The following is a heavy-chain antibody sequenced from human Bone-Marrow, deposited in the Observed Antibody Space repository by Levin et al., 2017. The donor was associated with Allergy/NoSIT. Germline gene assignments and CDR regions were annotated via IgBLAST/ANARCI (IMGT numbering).Heavy chain of an antibody. CDR3: AGGPLRGY. Sequence: SCAVSGFTVSNNYMSWVRQAPGKGLEWVSVIYSGGSTYYAGSVKGRFTVSRDNSKNTVYLQMNSLRAEDTAMYYCAGGPLRGYWGQGTLVTVSS. CDR1: GFTVSNNY. V-gene: IGHV3-53*01. J-gene: IGHJ4*02. D-gene: IGHD3-10*01. CDR2: IYSGGST.